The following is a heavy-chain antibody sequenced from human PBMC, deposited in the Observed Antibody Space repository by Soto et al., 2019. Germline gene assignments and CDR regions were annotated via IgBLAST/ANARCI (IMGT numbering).Heavy chain of an antibody. Sequence: SETLSLTCAVYGGSFSGYYWSWIRQPPGKGLEWIGEINHSGSTNYNPSLKSRVTISVDTSKNQFSLKLSSVTAADTAVYYCARGSNNHNYYFDYWGQGTLVTVSS. J-gene: IGHJ4*02. CDR1: GGSFSGYY. D-gene: IGHD1-1*01. CDR2: INHSGST. V-gene: IGHV4-34*01. CDR3: ARGSNNHNYYFDY.